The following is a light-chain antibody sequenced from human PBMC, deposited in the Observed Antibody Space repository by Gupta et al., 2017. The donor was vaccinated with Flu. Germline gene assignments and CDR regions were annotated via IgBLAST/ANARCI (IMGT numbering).Light chain of an antibody. J-gene: IGKJ4*01. V-gene: IGKV3-15*01. CDR1: QSLSSN. CDR3: QQYNDWPPLT. CDR2: AAS. Sequence: DIVMTQSPATLSVSPGKRATLSCRASQSLSSNLAWYQQKPGQAPRLLIYAASTRATGIPARFSGSGSETEFTLTISSLQSEDFAVYYCQQYNDWPPLTFGGGTKVQIK.